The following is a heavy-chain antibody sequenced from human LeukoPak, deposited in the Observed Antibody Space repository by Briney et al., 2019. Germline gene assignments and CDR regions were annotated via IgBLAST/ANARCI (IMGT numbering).Heavy chain of an antibody. CDR1: GFNFDDYG. Sequence: PGGSLRLSCVTSGFNFDDYGMSWIRQVPGKGLEWVSGINWNGGSTSYPDSVKGRFTISRDNSKNTLYLQMNTLRAEDTAAYYCVRIYYYYYMDVWGKGTTVTVSS. CDR2: INWNGGST. D-gene: IGHD2-15*01. J-gene: IGHJ6*03. V-gene: IGHV3-20*04. CDR3: VRIYYYYYMDV.